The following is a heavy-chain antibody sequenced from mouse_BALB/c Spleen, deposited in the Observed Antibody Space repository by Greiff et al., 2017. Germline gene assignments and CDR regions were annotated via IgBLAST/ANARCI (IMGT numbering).Heavy chain of an antibody. CDR3: ARDWQYYFDY. V-gene: IGHV1-31*01. J-gene: IGHJ2*01. CDR2: INPYNGAT. CDR1: GYSFTGYY. D-gene: IGHD4-1*01. Sequence: VQLQQSGPELVKPGASVKISCKASGYSFTGYYMHWVKQSHVKSLEWIGRINPYNGATSYNQNFKDKASLTVDKSSSTAYMELHSLTSEDSAVYYCARDWQYYFDYWGQGTTRTVSS.